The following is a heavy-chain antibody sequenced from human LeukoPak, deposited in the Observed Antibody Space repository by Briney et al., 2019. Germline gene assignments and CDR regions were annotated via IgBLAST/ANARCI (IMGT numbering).Heavy chain of an antibody. CDR1: GGSISSGSYY. J-gene: IGHJ5*02. CDR2: IYTSGST. CDR3: ARESTGFGEFVWFDP. V-gene: IGHV4-61*02. D-gene: IGHD3-10*01. Sequence: SETLSLTCTVSGGSISSGSYYWSWIRQPAGKGLEWIGRIYTSGSTNYNPSLKSRVTISVDTSNNQFSLKLSSVPAADKAVYYCARESTGFGEFVWFDPWGKGTLVTVSS.